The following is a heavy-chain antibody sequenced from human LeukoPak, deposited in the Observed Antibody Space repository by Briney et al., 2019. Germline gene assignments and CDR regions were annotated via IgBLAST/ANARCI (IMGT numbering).Heavy chain of an antibody. V-gene: IGHV4-59*01. CDR2: IYYSGST. J-gene: IGHJ4*02. D-gene: IGHD3-22*01. Sequence: SETLSLTCTVSGGSISSYYGSWIRQPPGKGLEWIGYIYYSGSTNYNPSLKSRVTISVDTSKNQFSLKLSSVTAADTAVYYCARGRDSYYDSSGYYGFDYWGQGTLVTVSS. CDR3: ARGRDSYYDSSGYYGFDY. CDR1: GGSISSYY.